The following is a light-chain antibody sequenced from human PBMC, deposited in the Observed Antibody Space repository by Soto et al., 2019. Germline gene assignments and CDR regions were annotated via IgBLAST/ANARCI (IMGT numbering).Light chain of an antibody. V-gene: IGKV3-15*01. CDR3: QQYNNWPPDRT. Sequence: EIVMTQSPATLSVSPGERATLSCRASQSVGSNLAWYQQKPGQAPRLLIYGASTRATGIPARFSGSGSGTECTLTISSLQSEDFAIYVCQQYNNWPPDRTFGQGTKVEIK. CDR2: GAS. J-gene: IGKJ1*01. CDR1: QSVGSN.